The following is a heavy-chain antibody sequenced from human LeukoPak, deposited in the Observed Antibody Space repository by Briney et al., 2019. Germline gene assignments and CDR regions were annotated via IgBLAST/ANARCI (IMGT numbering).Heavy chain of an antibody. D-gene: IGHD6-13*01. V-gene: IGHV4-59*01. CDR3: ARDYSAIAATGRGYDYYGMDV. CDR2: IYYSGRT. Sequence: SETLSLTCTVSGGSISSYYWSWIRQPPGKGLEWIGYIYYSGRTNYNPPFKSRATISVDMSRDQFSLKLRSVTAADTAVYYCARDYSAIAATGRGYDYYGMDVWGQGTTVTVSS. J-gene: IGHJ6*02. CDR1: GGSISSYY.